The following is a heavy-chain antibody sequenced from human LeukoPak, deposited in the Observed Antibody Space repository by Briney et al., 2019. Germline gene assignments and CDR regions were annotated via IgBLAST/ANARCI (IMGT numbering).Heavy chain of an antibody. J-gene: IGHJ4*02. CDR2: IYPSHSDT. Sequence: GESLKISRQGPGSGYSFANLWLGWVLQMPRKGPEWMGIIYPSHSDTRYSPSFEGQVTISVDKSLNTASPQWSSLRASDTAIHFCARRSGSYFTFWGQGTQVIVSS. CDR3: ARRSGSYFTF. D-gene: IGHD1-26*01. CDR1: GYSFANLW. V-gene: IGHV5-51*01.